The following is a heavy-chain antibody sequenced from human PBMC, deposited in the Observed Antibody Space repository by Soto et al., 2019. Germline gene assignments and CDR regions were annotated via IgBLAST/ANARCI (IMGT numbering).Heavy chain of an antibody. V-gene: IGHV1-3*01. D-gene: IGHD6-19*01. CDR2: INAGNGNT. J-gene: IGHJ5*02. CDR1: GYTFTSYA. Sequence: QVQLVQSGAEVKKPGASVKVSCKASGYTFTSYAMHWVRQAPGQRLEWMGWINAGNGNTKYSQKFQGRVTITRDTSASTAYMVLSSLRSEDTAVYYCASGGQWLVFGSHCFDPWGQGTLVTVSS. CDR3: ASGGQWLVFGSHCFDP.